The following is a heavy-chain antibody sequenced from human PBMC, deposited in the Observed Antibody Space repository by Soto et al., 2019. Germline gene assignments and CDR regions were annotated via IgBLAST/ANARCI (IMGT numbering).Heavy chain of an antibody. CDR1: GGSINSDAYY. J-gene: IGHJ4*02. CDR3: ARDRSNSPDYFDY. V-gene: IGHV4-30-4*01. D-gene: IGHD6-6*01. CDR2: IYYSGRT. Sequence: QMQLQESGPGLVKPSQTLSLTCTVSGGSINSDAYYWSWIRQPPGKGLEWIGHIYYSGRTYYAPSLESRLTISLDMSKNQFSLRLSSMNASDTAVYYCARDRSNSPDYFDYWGQGTLVTVSS.